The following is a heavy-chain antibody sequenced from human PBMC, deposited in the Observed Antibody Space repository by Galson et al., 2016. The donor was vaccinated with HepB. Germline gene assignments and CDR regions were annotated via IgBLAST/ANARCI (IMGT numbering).Heavy chain of an antibody. J-gene: IGHJ6*02. D-gene: IGHD6-19*01. Sequence: SLRLSCAVSGFSFSDYPMHWVRQAPGKGLEWVSYISSSSSTIYYADSVKGRFTISRDNAKNSLYLQMNSLRDEDTAVYYCARDLSSGWYSPYYYYGMDVWGQGTTVTVSS. CDR1: GFSFSDYP. CDR2: ISSSSSTI. CDR3: ARDLSSGWYSPYYYYGMDV. V-gene: IGHV3-48*02.